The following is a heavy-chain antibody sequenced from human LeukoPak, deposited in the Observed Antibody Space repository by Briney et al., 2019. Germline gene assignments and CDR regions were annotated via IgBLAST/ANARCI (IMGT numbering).Heavy chain of an antibody. D-gene: IGHD3-10*01. Sequence: ASVKVSCKASGYTFTGYYMHWVRQAPGQGLEWMGRINPNSGGTNYAQKFQGRVTMTRDTSIGTAYMELSRLRSDDTAVYYCTRPDYYLHDAFDIWSQGTMVTVSS. V-gene: IGHV1-2*06. CDR2: INPNSGGT. CDR1: GYTFTGYY. J-gene: IGHJ3*02. CDR3: TRPDYYLHDAFDI.